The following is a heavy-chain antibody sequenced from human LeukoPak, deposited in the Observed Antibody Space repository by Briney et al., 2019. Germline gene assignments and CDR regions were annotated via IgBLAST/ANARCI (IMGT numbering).Heavy chain of an antibody. J-gene: IGHJ4*02. D-gene: IGHD3-3*01. CDR2: IYYSGST. CDR1: GGSISSYY. Sequence: PSETLSLTCTVSGGSISSYYWSRIRQPPGKGLEWIGYIYYSGSTNYNPSLKSRVTISVDTSKNQFSLKLSSVTAADTAVYYCARAHYDFWSGYFENYFDYWGQGTLVTVSS. V-gene: IGHV4-59*01. CDR3: ARAHYDFWSGYFENYFDY.